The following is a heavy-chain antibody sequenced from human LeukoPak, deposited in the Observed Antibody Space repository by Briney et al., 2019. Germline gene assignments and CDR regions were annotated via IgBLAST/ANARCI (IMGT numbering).Heavy chain of an antibody. V-gene: IGHV1-69*06. CDR2: IIPIFGTA. J-gene: IGHJ6*03. CDR1: GGTFSSYA. CDR3: ARDIGNYYETYYMDV. Sequence: SVKVSCKASGGTFSSYAISWVRQAPGQGLEWMGGIIPIFGTANYAQKFQGRVTITADKSTSTAYMELSSLRSDDTAVYYCARDIGNYYETYYMDVWGKGTTVTISS. D-gene: IGHD3-10*01.